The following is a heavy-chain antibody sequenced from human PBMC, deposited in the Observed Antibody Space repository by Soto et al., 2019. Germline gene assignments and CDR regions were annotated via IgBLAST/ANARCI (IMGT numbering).Heavy chain of an antibody. CDR1: GYTFTGYY. CDR3: ARVEWYYDFWSGYPLDGMDV. CDR2: INPNSGGT. V-gene: IGHV1-2*02. Sequence: EASVKVSCKASGYTFTGYYMHWVRQAPGQGLEWMGWINPNSGGTNYAQKFQGRVTMTRDTSISTAYMELSRLRSDDTAVYYCARVEWYYDFWSGYPLDGMDVWGQGTTVTVSS. D-gene: IGHD3-3*01. J-gene: IGHJ6*02.